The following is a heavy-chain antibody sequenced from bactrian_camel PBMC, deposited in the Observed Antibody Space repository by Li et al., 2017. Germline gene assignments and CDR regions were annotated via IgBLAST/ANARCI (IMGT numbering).Heavy chain of an antibody. D-gene: IGHD2*01. J-gene: IGHJ4*01. CDR3: AAGGGNGAFCYTGERSMDY. CDR2: MNSIGIE. V-gene: IGHV3S53*01. CDR1: ETIRTFF. Sequence: VQLVESGGGSVQAGGSLKLSCVASETIRTFFVGWFRQAPGKEREAIAIMNSIGIETYADSVTGRVTISKDNAKNTMDLHMVSLKPEDTAMYYCAAGGGNGAFCYTGERSMDYWGQGTQVTVS.